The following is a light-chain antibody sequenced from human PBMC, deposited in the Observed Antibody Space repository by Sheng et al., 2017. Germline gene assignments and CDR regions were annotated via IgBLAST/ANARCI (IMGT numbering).Light chain of an antibody. J-gene: IGLJ3*02. CDR1: NIGNKS. CDR2: DDR. Sequence: SYVLTQPPSASVAPGQTARITCGGDNIGNKSVHWYQQKPGQAPVLVVYDDRDRPSGIPERFSGSNSGNTATLTISRVEVGDEADYHCQVWDSRSDHVVFGGGTKLTVL. V-gene: IGLV3-21*02. CDR3: QVWDSRSDHVV.